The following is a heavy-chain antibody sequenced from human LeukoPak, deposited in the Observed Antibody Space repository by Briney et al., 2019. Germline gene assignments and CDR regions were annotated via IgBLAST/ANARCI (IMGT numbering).Heavy chain of an antibody. CDR3: ARRGYCSGGTCLTFDL. V-gene: IGHV4-59*08. CDR2: IYYSGTT. CDR1: GASISSSY. J-gene: IGHJ4*02. D-gene: IGHD2-15*01. Sequence: SETLYLTCTVSGASISSSYWSWIRQPPGKGLEWIGYIYYSGTTNYNPSLKSRLTISVDTSKNQFSLKLSSVTAADTAVYYCARRGYCSGGTCLTFDLWGQGTLVTVSS.